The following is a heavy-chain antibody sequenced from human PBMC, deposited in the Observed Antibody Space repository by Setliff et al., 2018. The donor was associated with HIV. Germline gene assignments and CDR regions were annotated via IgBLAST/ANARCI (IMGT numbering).Heavy chain of an antibody. CDR1: GYFVAGGYY. CDR2: IFHSGTT. Sequence: PSETLSLTCVVSGYFVAGGYYWGWIRQSPGKGLEWIGNIFHSGTTYYNPSLRSRITISVDTSKNQFFLNMTSVTAADTAVYYCVRAPPGIQLLASTNGPYYFDYWGHGTLVPVSS. CDR3: VRAPPGIQLLASTNGPYYFDY. V-gene: IGHV4-38-2*01. J-gene: IGHJ4*01. D-gene: IGHD1-1*01.